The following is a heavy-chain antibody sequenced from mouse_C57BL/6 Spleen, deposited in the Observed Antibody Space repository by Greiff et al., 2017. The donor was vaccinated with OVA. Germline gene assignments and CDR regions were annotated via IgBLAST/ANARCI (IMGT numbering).Heavy chain of an antibody. CDR2: IYPGSGST. CDR1: GYTFTSYW. D-gene: IGHD2-2*01. J-gene: IGHJ4*01. V-gene: IGHV1-55*01. Sequence: QVQLQQPGAELVKPGASVKVSCKASGYTFTSYWITWVKQRPGQGLEWIGDIYPGSGSTNYNEKFKSKATLTVDTSSSTAYMQLSSLTSEDSAVYYCARRATMVTTGRDYYAMDYWGQGTSVTVSS. CDR3: ARRATMVTTGRDYYAMDY.